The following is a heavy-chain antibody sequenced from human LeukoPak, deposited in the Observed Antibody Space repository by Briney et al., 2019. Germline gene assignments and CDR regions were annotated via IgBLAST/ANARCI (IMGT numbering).Heavy chain of an antibody. CDR2: ISAYNGNT. CDR3: ARFGVVVVADNWFDP. J-gene: IGHJ5*02. CDR1: GYTFTCYG. Sequence: ASVKVSCKASGYTFTCYGISWVRQAPGQGLEWMGWISAYNGNTNYAQKLQGRVTMTTDTSTSTAYMELRSLRSDDTAVYYCARFGVVVVADNWFDPWGQGTLVTVSS. D-gene: IGHD2-15*01. V-gene: IGHV1-18*01.